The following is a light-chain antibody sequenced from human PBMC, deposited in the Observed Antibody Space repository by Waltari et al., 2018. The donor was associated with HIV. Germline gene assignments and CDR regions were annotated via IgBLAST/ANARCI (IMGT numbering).Light chain of an antibody. CDR3: QQYGDSPPIT. CDR2: DAS. J-gene: IGKJ5*01. Sequence: NVLTQSQGTLYLSPVETVAFSCRASQSVVNNYLAWYQQRPCQSPKLIIDDASKRATGMPDRFSCSVYGTHVSLTINRLDPEDFAVYFCQQYGDSPPITFGQGTRLEIK. CDR1: QSVVNNY. V-gene: IGKV3-20*01.